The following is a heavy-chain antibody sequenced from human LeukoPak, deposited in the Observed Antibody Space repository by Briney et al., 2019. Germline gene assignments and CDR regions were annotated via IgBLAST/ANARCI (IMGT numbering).Heavy chain of an antibody. V-gene: IGHV4-4*07. D-gene: IGHD4-17*01. J-gene: IGHJ5*02. CDR3: ARDDSYGDYGHWFDP. CDR1: GGPISSYY. CDR2: IYTSGST. Sequence: SETLSLTCTVSGGPISSYYWSWIRQPAGKGLEWIGRIYTSGSTNYNPSLKSRVTMSVDTSKNQFSLKLSSVTAADTAVYYCARDDSYGDYGHWFDPWGQGTLVTVSS.